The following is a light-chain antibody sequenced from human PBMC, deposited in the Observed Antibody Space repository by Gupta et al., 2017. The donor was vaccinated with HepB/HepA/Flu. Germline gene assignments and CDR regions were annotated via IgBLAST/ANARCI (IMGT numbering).Light chain of an antibody. CDR2: DAS. Sequence: EIVLTQSPATLSLSPGERATLSCRASQSVSSYLAWYQQKPGQAPRLLIYDASNRATGITARFSGSGSGTDFTLTISSLEPEDFAVYYCQQRSNWPGTFGQGTKVEIK. V-gene: IGKV3-11*01. CDR1: QSVSSY. CDR3: QQRSNWPGT. J-gene: IGKJ1*01.